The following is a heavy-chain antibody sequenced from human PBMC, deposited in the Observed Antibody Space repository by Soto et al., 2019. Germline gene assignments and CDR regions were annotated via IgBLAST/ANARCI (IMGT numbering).Heavy chain of an antibody. CDR1: GYSFTSYW. V-gene: IGHV5-51*01. CDR2: IYPGDSDT. D-gene: IGHD3-9*01. Sequence: GESLKISCKVSGYSFTSYWIGWVRQMPGKGLEWMGIIYPGDSDTRYSPSFQGQVTISADKSISTAYLQWSSLKASDTAMYYCARTISSGYYYYYGMDVWGQGTTVTVSS. J-gene: IGHJ6*02. CDR3: ARTISSGYYYYYGMDV.